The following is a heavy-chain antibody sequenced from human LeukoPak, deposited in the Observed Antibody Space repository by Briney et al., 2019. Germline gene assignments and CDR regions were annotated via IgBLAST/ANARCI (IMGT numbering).Heavy chain of an antibody. CDR1: GFTFSSYA. J-gene: IGHJ4*02. Sequence: PGGSLKLSCPASGFTFSSYAMLWVRQAPGKGLEWVAVISYDGSDKYCADSVKGRFTISRDNAKNTLFLQMNSLRAEDTAVYYCASHNLGYSSSWLGYWGQGTLVTVSS. V-gene: IGHV3-30*03. CDR2: ISYDGSDK. CDR3: ASHNLGYSSSWLGY. D-gene: IGHD6-13*01.